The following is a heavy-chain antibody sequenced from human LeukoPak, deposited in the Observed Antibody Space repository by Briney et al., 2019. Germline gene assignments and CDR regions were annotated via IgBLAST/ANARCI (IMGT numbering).Heavy chain of an antibody. CDR3: ARELVVDPNDS. J-gene: IGHJ4*02. CDR1: GFTFSSYA. D-gene: IGHD3/OR15-3a*01. V-gene: IGHV3-23*01. Sequence: GGSLRLSCAASGFTFSSYAMSWVRQAPGKGLEWVSAISGSGGSTYYADSVKGRFTTSRDNAKNSLYLQMNSLRAEDTAVYYCARELVVDPNDSWGQGTLVTVSS. CDR2: ISGSGGST.